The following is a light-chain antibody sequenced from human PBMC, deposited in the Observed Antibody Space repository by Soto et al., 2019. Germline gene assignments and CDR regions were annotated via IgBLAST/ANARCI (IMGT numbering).Light chain of an antibody. V-gene: IGKV1-39*01. Sequence: DIQMTQSPSSLSASVGDRITITCRASQSISSYLNWYQQKPGKAPKLLIYAASSLQSGVPSRFSGSGSGTDFTLSISSLQPEDFATYYCQKSYSTHLTFGGGTKEEIK. J-gene: IGKJ4*01. CDR3: QKSYSTHLT. CDR2: AAS. CDR1: QSISSY.